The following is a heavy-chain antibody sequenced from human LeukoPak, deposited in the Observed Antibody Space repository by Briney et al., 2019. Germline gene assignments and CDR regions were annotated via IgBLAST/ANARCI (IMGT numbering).Heavy chain of an antibody. CDR3: ARGPYYGSGSHFSYYGMDV. Sequence: GGSLRLSCAASGFTFSTYAMSWVRQAPGKGLEWVSAISTGGDTIYYADSVRGRFTVSRDNSKNTVFVEMNSLRAEDTAMYYCARGPYYGSGSHFSYYGMDVWGQGTTVTVSS. V-gene: IGHV3-23*01. CDR1: GFTFSTYA. D-gene: IGHD3-10*01. J-gene: IGHJ6*02. CDR2: ISTGGDTI.